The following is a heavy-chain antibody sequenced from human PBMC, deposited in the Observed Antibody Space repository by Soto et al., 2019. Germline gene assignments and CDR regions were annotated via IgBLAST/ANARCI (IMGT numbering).Heavy chain of an antibody. CDR2: ISASGRDT. CDR1: GFTFSGQD. Sequence: EVQVLESGGGLVQPGGSLRLSCAASGFTFSGQDMCWVRQAPGKGLEWVSGISASGRDTQYADSVKGRFTISRDNSKSTLDLIMNSLKVEDTALYYCAKDGQYRTDGFDVWGQGTMVTVSS. D-gene: IGHD6-6*01. J-gene: IGHJ3*01. CDR3: AKDGQYRTDGFDV. V-gene: IGHV3-23*01.